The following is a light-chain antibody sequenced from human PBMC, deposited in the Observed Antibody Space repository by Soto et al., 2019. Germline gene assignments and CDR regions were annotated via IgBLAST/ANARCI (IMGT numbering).Light chain of an antibody. V-gene: IGKV1-33*01. Sequence: DIQMTQSPSSLSASVGDRVTITCQASQDITNYLHWFQQKPGKAPKLLIYDASNLETGVPSRFSGSGSGTDFTFTISSLQPEDIATYYCQQYDNLPLTVGGGTKVDSK. J-gene: IGKJ4*01. CDR3: QQYDNLPLT. CDR2: DAS. CDR1: QDITNY.